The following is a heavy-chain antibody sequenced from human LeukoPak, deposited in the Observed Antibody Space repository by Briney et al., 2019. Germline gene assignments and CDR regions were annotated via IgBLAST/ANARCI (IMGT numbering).Heavy chain of an antibody. CDR1: GFTFTSHV. V-gene: IGHV3-64D*06. D-gene: IGHD1-1*01. Sequence: PGGSLRLSCSASGFTFTSHVMHWVRQPPAKGLQYVSGISMNVQTTYYAGSVKGRFTISRDSSKNTVYLQMNSLTAEDTAVYYCVREGLERRTNFDYWGQGTLVSVSS. CDR2: ISMNVQTT. J-gene: IGHJ4*02. CDR3: VREGLERRTNFDY.